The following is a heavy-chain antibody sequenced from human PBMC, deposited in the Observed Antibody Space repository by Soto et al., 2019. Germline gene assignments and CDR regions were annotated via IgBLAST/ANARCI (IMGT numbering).Heavy chain of an antibody. D-gene: IGHD6-19*01. CDR3: ARDPNSSGVKDY. J-gene: IGHJ4*02. V-gene: IGHV1-18*01. Sequence: QVQLVQSGAEVKKPGASVKVSCQASGYTFSSYGLNWVRQSPGQGLEWMGWISAYNGNTNYAQKFQGRVTMTTDTAKSTAYMELRSLRSDDTAVYYWARDPNSSGVKDYWGQGTLVTVSS. CDR1: GYTFSSYG. CDR2: ISAYNGNT.